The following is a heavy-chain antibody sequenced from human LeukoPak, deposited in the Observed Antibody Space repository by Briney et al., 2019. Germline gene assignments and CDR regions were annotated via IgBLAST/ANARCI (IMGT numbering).Heavy chain of an antibody. CDR3: RAAVAGDYFDL. CDR1: GFTLSGAA. V-gene: IGHV3-73*01. J-gene: IGHJ2*01. D-gene: IGHD6-19*01. Sequence: GGSLRLSCAASGFTLSGAAMHWVRQASGKGLEWLGRIRSKADSYMTAYAASVKGKFTVSRDDSKNTAYLRMNSLKTEDTAVYYCRAAVAGDYFDLWGRGTLVTVSS. CDR2: IRSKADSYMT.